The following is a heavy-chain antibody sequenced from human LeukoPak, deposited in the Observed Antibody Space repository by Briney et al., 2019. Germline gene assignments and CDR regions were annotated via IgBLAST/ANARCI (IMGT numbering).Heavy chain of an antibody. V-gene: IGHV4-59*08. Sequence: SETLSFTCTVSGGSISSYYWSWIRQPPGKGLEWIGYIYYSGSTNYNPSLKSRVTISVDTSKNQFSLKLSSVTAADTAVYYCARLQYDYYYYYMDVWGKGTTVTVSS. D-gene: IGHD4-11*01. CDR1: GGSISSYY. CDR2: IYYSGST. J-gene: IGHJ6*03. CDR3: ARLQYDYYYYYMDV.